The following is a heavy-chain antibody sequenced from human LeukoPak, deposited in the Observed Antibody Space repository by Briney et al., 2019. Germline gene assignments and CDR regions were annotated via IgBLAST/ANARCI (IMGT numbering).Heavy chain of an antibody. CDR2: ISSSGSTI. V-gene: IGHV3-11*01. Sequence: GGSLRLSCAASGFTFSDYYMSWIRQAPGKGLEWASYISSSGSTIYYADSVKGRFTISRDNAKNSLYLQMNSLRAEDTAAYYCARETFFGAYFDYWGQGTLVTVSS. J-gene: IGHJ4*02. D-gene: IGHD3-16*01. CDR1: GFTFSDYY. CDR3: ARETFFGAYFDY.